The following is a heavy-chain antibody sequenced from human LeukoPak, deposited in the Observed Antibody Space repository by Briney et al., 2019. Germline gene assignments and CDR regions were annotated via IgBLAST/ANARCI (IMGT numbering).Heavy chain of an antibody. Sequence: GGSLRLSCAAYGFTFSSYAMSWVRQAPGKGLEWVSAISGSGGSTYYADSVKGRFTISRDNSKNTLYLQMNSLRAEDTAVYYCAKDLGIVVVTASDYWGQGTLVTVSS. CDR2: ISGSGGST. D-gene: IGHD2-21*02. J-gene: IGHJ4*02. V-gene: IGHV3-23*01. CDR1: GFTFSSYA. CDR3: AKDLGIVVVTASDY.